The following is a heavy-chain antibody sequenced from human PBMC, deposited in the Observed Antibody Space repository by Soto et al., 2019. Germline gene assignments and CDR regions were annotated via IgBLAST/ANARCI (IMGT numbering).Heavy chain of an antibody. CDR3: ARSPAYGDYANLDT. CDR2: IHSTRSP. J-gene: IGHJ5*02. Sequence: SETLSLTCTVSGDSVSKYYWNWIRQPAGKGLEWIGRIHSTRSPNYNPSLKSRVTTSVDTSKNQFSLKLNLTSVTAADTAVYYCARSPAYGDYANLDTWGQGTLVTVSS. V-gene: IGHV4-4*07. CDR1: GDSVSKYY. D-gene: IGHD4-17*01.